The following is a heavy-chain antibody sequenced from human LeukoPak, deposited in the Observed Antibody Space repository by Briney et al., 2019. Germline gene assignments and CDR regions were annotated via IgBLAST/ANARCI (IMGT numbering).Heavy chain of an antibody. J-gene: IGHJ3*02. CDR3: ARGRVLEWGEAFDI. CDR2: MNPNSGNT. CDR1: GYTFTSYD. Sequence: ASVKVSCKASGYTFTSYDINWVRQATGLGLEWMGWMNPNSGNTGYAQKFQGRVTITRNTSISTAYMELSSLRSEDTAVYYCARGRVLEWGEAFDIWGQGTMVTVSS. V-gene: IGHV1-8*03. D-gene: IGHD3-3*01.